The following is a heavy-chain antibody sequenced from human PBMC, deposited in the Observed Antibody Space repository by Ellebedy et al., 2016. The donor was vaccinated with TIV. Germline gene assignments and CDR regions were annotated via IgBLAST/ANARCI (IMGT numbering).Heavy chain of an antibody. J-gene: IGHJ5*02. Sequence: SQTLSLTCGVSGGSVSSTRYYWAWIRQPPGKGLEWIGSAYYSGSPSYNPSFKSRVTLSAATSKNQFSLNLRTVTAADTAVYYCARDPALPRGRFDTWGQGTLVTVSS. CDR3: ARDPALPRGRFDT. CDR2: AYYSGSP. V-gene: IGHV4-39*02. CDR1: GGSVSSTRYY.